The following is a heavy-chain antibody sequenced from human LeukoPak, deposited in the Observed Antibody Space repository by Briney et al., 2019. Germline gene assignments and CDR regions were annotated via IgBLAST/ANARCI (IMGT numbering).Heavy chain of an antibody. CDR2: IIPILGIA. CDR3: ARAVPAAINWFDP. V-gene: IGHV1-69*02. CDR1: GGTFSSYT. Sequence: GSSVKVSCKASGGTFSSYTISWVRQAPGQGLEWMGRIIPILGIANYAQKFQGRVTITADKSTSTAYMELSSLRSEDTAVYYCARAVPAAINWFDPWGQGTLVSASS. D-gene: IGHD2-2*01. J-gene: IGHJ5*02.